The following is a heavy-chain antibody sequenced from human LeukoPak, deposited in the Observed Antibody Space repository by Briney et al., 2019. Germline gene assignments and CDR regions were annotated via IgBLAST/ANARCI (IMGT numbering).Heavy chain of an antibody. CDR3: ARFLYSSSRRGLLDY. CDR2: IREDGSEK. Sequence: PGGSLRLSCAAAGFTFSRYWMSWVRQATGKGLECVAKIREDGSEKHYVDSVKGRFTISRDNAKNSLYLQMNSLRAEDTAVYYCARFLYSSSRRGLLDYWGQGTLVTVSS. V-gene: IGHV3-7*01. D-gene: IGHD6-6*01. CDR1: GFTFSRYW. J-gene: IGHJ4*02.